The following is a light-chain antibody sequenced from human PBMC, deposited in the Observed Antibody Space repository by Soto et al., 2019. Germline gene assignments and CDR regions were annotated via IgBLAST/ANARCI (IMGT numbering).Light chain of an antibody. CDR2: AAS. Sequence: IQLTQSPSSLSASVGDRVTITCRASQGLSSYLAWYQQKPGKAPKLLIYAASTLQSGVPSRFSGSGSETVFPLISSNLQPDNFGTYYCQQFKGYVWTFGQGTKVDIK. CDR1: QGLSSY. CDR3: QQFKGYVWT. V-gene: IGKV1-9*01. J-gene: IGKJ1*01.